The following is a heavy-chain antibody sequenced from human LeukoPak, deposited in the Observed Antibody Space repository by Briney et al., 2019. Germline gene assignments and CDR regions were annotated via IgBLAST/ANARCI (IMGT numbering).Heavy chain of an antibody. J-gene: IGHJ4*02. D-gene: IGHD6-6*01. CDR2: ITWDGDVT. Sequence: GGSLRLSCAASGFTFHDHTMHWVRQAPGKSPEWVSLITWDGDVTYYADSVKGRFTISRDNSKNTLYLQMNSLRAEDTAVYYCARDRRLYSSSGFDYWGQGTLVTVSS. CDR1: GFTFHDHT. CDR3: ARDRRLYSSSGFDY. V-gene: IGHV3-43*01.